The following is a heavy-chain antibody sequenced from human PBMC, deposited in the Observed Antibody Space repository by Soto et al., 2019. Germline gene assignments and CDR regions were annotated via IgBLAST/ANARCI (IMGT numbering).Heavy chain of an antibody. CDR2: VYYSGTP. CDR3: SRADTEMDPHGS. CDR1: GGSSRQSSYF. Sequence: SETLSHTCAVSGGSSRQSSYFWGWIRQPPGKGLEWIASVYYSGTPYYNPSLKSRVTISIDTSKTQISLKLKSLTAADTAVYYCSRADTEMDPHGSWGKGILVTVSS. D-gene: IGHD2-2*02. J-gene: IGHJ5*02. V-gene: IGHV4-39*01.